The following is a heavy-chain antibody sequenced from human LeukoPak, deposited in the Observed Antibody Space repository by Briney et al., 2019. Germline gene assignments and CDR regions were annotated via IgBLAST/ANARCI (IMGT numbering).Heavy chain of an antibody. CDR2: ISSSCSTI. CDR1: GFTFSSYT. D-gene: IGHD3-10*02. V-gene: IGHV3-48*04. Sequence: GGSLRLSCAASGFTFSSYTMSWVRQAPGKGLEWASYISSSCSTIYYADSVKGRFTISRDNAKNSLYLQMNSLRAEDTAVYYCAELGITMIGGVWGKGTTVTISS. CDR3: AELGITMIGGV. J-gene: IGHJ6*04.